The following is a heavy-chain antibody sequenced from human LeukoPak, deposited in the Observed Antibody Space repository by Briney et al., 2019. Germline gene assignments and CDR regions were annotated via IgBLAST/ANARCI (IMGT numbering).Heavy chain of an antibody. CDR3: TTRACHAGGCSSSFYYYYGLHF. D-gene: IGHD3-16*01. CDR1: GNSISNYA. CDR2: IIPIFGTA. J-gene: IGHJ6*02. V-gene: IGHV1-69*01. Sequence: ASVKVSCKASGNSISNYAVSWVRQAPGQGFEWMGGIIPIFGTADYAQKFQGRVTITADQSTSTTYMALSSLESEDTATYYCTTRACHAGGCSSSFYYYYGLHFWGQGTTVSVSS.